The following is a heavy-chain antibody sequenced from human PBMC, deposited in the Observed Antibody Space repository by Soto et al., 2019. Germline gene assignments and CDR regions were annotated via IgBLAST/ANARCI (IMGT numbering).Heavy chain of an antibody. Sequence: SETLSLTCAVSGYSISSGGFSGWIRQPPGKGLEWIANMYQDGNTHYNPSLKSRVTMSVDTSKNQFSLKLNSVTAADTAVYYCARESYSGYHSYDYWGQGILVTVSS. CDR3: ARESYSGYHSYDY. CDR1: GYSISSGGF. CDR2: MYQDGNT. J-gene: IGHJ4*02. D-gene: IGHD5-12*01. V-gene: IGHV4-38-2*02.